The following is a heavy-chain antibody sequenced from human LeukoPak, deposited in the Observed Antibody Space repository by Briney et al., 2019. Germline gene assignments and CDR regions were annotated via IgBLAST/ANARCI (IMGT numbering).Heavy chain of an antibody. CDR1: GGSFSGYY. CDR2: INHSGST. D-gene: IGHD3-10*01. CDR3: ARDLLLWFGELRNWFDP. V-gene: IGHV4-34*01. J-gene: IGHJ5*02. Sequence: SETLSLTCAVYGGSFSGYYWSWIRQPPGKGLEWIGEINHSGSTNYNPSLKSRVTISVDTSKNQFSLKLGSVTAADTAVYYCARDLLLWFGELRNWFDPWGQGTLVTVSS.